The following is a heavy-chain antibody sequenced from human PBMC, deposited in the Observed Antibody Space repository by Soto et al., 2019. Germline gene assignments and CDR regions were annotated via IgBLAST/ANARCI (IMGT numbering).Heavy chain of an antibody. CDR3: AGGTYYYDSSGYLYGMDV. CDR2: ISAYNGNT. V-gene: IGHV1-18*04. CDR1: GYTFTSYG. Sequence: ASVKVSCKTSGYTFTSYGISWVRQAPGQGLEWMGWISAYNGNTNYAQKLQGRVTMTTDTSTSTAYMELRSLRSDDTAVYYCAGGTYYYDSSGYLYGMDVWGQGTTVTVSS. D-gene: IGHD3-22*01. J-gene: IGHJ6*02.